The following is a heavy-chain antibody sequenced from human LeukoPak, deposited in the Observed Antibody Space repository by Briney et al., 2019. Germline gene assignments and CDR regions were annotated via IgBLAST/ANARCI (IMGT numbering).Heavy chain of an antibody. D-gene: IGHD6-6*01. J-gene: IGHJ5*02. V-gene: IGHV3-30*04. CDR1: GFTFSSYA. CDR2: ISYDGSNK. Sequence: GGSLRLSCAASGFTFSSYAMHWVRQAPGKGLEWVAVISYDGSNKYYADSVKGRFTISRDNSKNTLYLQMNSLRAEDTAVYYCARDPLRYSSSIHWFDPWGQGTLVTVSS. CDR3: ARDPLRYSSSIHWFDP.